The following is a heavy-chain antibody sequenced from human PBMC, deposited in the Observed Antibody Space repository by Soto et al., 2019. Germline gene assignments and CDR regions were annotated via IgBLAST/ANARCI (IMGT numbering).Heavy chain of an antibody. CDR3: AKDPRRYCSSTSCYSLDY. Sequence: QVQLVESGGGVVQPGRSLRLSCAASGFTFSSYGMHWVRQAPGKGLEWVAVISYDGSNKYYADSVKGRFTISRDNSKNTLYLQMNSLRAEDTAVDYCAKDPRRYCSSTSCYSLDYWGQGTLVTVSS. J-gene: IGHJ4*02. CDR1: GFTFSSYG. D-gene: IGHD2-2*02. V-gene: IGHV3-30*18. CDR2: ISYDGSNK.